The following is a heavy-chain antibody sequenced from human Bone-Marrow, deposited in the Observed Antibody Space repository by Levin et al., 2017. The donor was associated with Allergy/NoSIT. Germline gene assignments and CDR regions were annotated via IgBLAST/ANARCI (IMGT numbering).Heavy chain of an antibody. CDR1: GYTFTSYG. Sequence: ASVKVSCKASGYTFTSYGISWVRQAPGQGLEWMGWISAYNGNTNYAQKLQGRVTMTTDTSTSTAYMELRSLRSDDTAVYYCARDPGGTIFGVVITEYNWFDPWGQGTLVTVSS. CDR2: ISAYNGNT. CDR3: ARDPGGTIFGVVITEYNWFDP. D-gene: IGHD3-3*01. J-gene: IGHJ5*02. V-gene: IGHV1-18*01.